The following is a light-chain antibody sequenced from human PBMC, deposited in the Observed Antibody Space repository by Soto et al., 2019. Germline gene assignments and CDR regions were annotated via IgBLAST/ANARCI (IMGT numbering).Light chain of an antibody. J-gene: IGKJ1*01. Sequence: EIVLTQSPATLSLSPGERATLSCRASQSVSSYLAWYQQKPGQAPRLLIYDASNRATSIPARFSGSGSGTDFTLTISSLEREEFAVYYCQQRSKWPPWTFGQGTKVEIK. CDR3: QQRSKWPPWT. CDR1: QSVSSY. CDR2: DAS. V-gene: IGKV3-11*01.